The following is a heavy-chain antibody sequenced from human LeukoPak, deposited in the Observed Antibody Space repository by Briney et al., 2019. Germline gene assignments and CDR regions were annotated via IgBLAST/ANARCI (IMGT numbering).Heavy chain of an antibody. V-gene: IGHV4-30-4*01. D-gene: IGHD3-10*01. J-gene: IGHJ4*02. CDR2: IYYSGST. Sequence: PSQTLSLTCTVSGGSISSGDYYWSWIRQPPGKGLEWIGYIYYSGSTHYNPSLKSRVTISVDTSKNQFSLKLSSVTAADTAVYYCATTFGYGSGYYFDYWGQGTLVTVSS. CDR1: GGSISSGDYY. CDR3: ATTFGYGSGYYFDY.